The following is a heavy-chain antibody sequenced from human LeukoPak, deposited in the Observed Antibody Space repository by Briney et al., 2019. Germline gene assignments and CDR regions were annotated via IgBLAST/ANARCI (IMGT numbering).Heavy chain of an antibody. D-gene: IGHD4-23*01. CDR1: GFTFSNYG. CDR3: VRDLDLGGYSSFVS. V-gene: IGHV3-30*03. CDR2: ISYDGRNK. Sequence: PGGSLRLSCAASGFTFSNYGIHWVSQAPGKGLEWVAVISYDGRNKYYADSVKGRFTISRDNSKHTLYLQMNTLRAEDTAVYYCVRDLDLGGYSSFVSWGQGTLVTVSS. J-gene: IGHJ4*02.